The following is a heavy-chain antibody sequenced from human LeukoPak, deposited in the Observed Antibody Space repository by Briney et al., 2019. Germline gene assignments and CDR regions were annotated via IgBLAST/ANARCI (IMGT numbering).Heavy chain of an antibody. Sequence: GASVKVSCKASGGTFSSYAISWVRQAPGQGLEWMGWINPNSGGTNYAQKFQGRVTITRDTSINTAYMELNSLISDDTAVYYCARDRGGNDCWGQGTLVTVSS. CDR2: INPNSGGT. CDR3: ARDRGGNDC. J-gene: IGHJ4*02. CDR1: GGTFSSYA. D-gene: IGHD3-16*01. V-gene: IGHV1-2*02.